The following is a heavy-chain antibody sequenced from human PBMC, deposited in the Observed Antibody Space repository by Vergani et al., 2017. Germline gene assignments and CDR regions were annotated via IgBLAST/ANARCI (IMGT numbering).Heavy chain of an antibody. J-gene: IGHJ4*02. D-gene: IGHD5-24*01. CDR1: GFTFSSYA. CDR3: AKSVEMATSPFDY. CDR2: IRGSGGST. V-gene: IGHV3-23*01. Sequence: EVPLLESGGGLVQPGGSLRLSCAASGFTFSSYAMSWVRPAPGKGLEWVSAIRGSGGSTYYADSVKGRFTISRDNSKNTLYLQMNSLRAEDTAVYYCAKSVEMATSPFDYWGQGTLVTVSS.